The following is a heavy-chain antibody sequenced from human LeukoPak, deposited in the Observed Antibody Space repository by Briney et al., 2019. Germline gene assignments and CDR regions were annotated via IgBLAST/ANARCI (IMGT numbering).Heavy chain of an antibody. CDR2: INPNSGGT. Sequence: ASVKVSCKASGYTFTGYYMHWVRQAPGQGLEWMGWINPNSGGTNYAQKFQGRVTMTRDTSISTAYMELSRLRSDDTAVYYCARAGSPTDFWSGYWGDYWGQGTLVTASS. J-gene: IGHJ4*02. CDR1: GYTFTGYY. D-gene: IGHD3-3*01. V-gene: IGHV1-2*02. CDR3: ARAGSPTDFWSGYWGDY.